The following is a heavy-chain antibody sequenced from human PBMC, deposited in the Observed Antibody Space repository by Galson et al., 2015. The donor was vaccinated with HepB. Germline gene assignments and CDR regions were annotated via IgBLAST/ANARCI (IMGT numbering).Heavy chain of an antibody. V-gene: IGHV1-18*01. D-gene: IGHD2-2*01. CDR1: GYTFTSYG. CDR3: ARDGFEGVVGGYMDV. J-gene: IGHJ6*03. CDR2: ISAYNGNT. Sequence: SVKVSCKASGYTFTSYGISWVRQAPGQGLEWMGWISAYNGNTNYAQKLQGRVTMTTDTSTSTAYMELRSLRSDDTAVYYCARDGFEGVVGGYMDVWGKGTTVTVSS.